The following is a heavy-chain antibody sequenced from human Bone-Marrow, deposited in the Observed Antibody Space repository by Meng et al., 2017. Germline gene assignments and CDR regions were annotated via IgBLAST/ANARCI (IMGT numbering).Heavy chain of an antibody. CDR1: DYTLTSDG. J-gene: IGHJ4*02. CDR3: ATRGNPYLDR. V-gene: IGHV1-18*04. Sequence: QGQVVQSGAEVKKPGASVKVSCKVSDYTLTSDGFSWVRQAPGQGLQWMGWINIYNGITNYGRNFQGRVTLTTDTSTSTGYMELGSLTSDDTAVYYCATRGNPYLDRWGQGTLVTVSS. CDR2: INIYNGIT.